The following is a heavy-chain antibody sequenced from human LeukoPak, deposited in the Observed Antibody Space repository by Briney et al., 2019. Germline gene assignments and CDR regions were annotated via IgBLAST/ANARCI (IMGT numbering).Heavy chain of an antibody. D-gene: IGHD2-8*01. Sequence: KPSETLSLTCTVSGGSISSYYWSWIRQPPGKGLEWIGYIYYSGSTNYNPSLKSRVTISVDTSKNQFSLKLSSVTAADTAVYYCARDYLYASRRFDAWGQGTLVTVSS. CDR3: ARDYLYASRRFDA. J-gene: IGHJ5*02. CDR1: GGSISSYY. V-gene: IGHV4-59*01. CDR2: IYYSGST.